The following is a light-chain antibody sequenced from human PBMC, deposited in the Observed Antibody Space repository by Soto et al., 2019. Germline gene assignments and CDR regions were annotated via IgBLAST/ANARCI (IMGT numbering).Light chain of an antibody. V-gene: IGKV3-15*01. J-gene: IGKJ2*01. Sequence: EIVMTQSPTSLSVSPGDGATLSCWASQSVASNVAWYQQRPGQGPRLLIYGASTRAAGVPARFSGSGSGTDVTVFISSLQSEDFAVFYCQQYHNWPPQYTFGQGTKLQIK. CDR1: QSVASN. CDR2: GAS. CDR3: QQYHNWPPQYT.